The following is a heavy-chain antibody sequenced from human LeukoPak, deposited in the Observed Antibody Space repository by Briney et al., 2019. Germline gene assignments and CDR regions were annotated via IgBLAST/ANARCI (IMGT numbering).Heavy chain of an antibody. J-gene: IGHJ3*02. CDR2: IWYDGTNK. V-gene: IGHV3-33*06. D-gene: IGHD5-12*01. CDR3: AKDRSGYDLDAFDI. Sequence: GGSLRLSRAASGFTFSSYGMHWVRQAPGKGLEWVAVIWYDGTNKYYADSVKGRFTISRDNSKSTLSLQMNSLRVEDTALYYCAKDRSGYDLDAFDIWGQGTVVTVSS. CDR1: GFTFSSYG.